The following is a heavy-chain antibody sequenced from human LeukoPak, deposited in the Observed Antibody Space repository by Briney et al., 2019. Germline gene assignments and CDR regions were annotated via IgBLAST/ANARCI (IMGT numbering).Heavy chain of an antibody. D-gene: IGHD3-9*01. CDR1: GFTFSNYG. J-gene: IGHJ4*02. CDR3: AGGTGWLIDS. Sequence: GGSLRLSCAASGFTFSNYGMHWVRQAPGKGLEWVAFIRYDGSNKYYADSVKGRFTISRDNSKNTLYLQMTSLRPEDTALYYCAGGTGWLIDSWGQGTLVTVSS. CDR2: IRYDGSNK. V-gene: IGHV3-30*02.